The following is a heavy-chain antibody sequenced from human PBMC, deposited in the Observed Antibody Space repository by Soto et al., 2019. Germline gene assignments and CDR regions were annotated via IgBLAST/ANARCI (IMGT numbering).Heavy chain of an antibody. CDR3: AKATATGGGAFDI. D-gene: IGHD2-8*02. CDR1: GFICSSYD. Sequence: VGSLRLSCAASGFICSSYDMSWVRQAPGKGLEWVSTILVDGRTFYVDSVKGRFTISRDSSQNTVYLQTNSLTAGDTALYYCAKATATGGGAFDICGQGTMVTVSS. V-gene: IGHV3-23*01. J-gene: IGHJ3*02. CDR2: ILVDGRT.